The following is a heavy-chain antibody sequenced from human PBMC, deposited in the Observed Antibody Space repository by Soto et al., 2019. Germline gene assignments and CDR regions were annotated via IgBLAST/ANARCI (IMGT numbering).Heavy chain of an antibody. V-gene: IGHV1-58*01. CDR1: GFTFTSSA. Sequence: SVKVSCKASGFTFTSSAVQWVRQARGQRLEWIGWTVVGSGNTNYAQKFQERVTITRDMSTSTAYMELSSLRSEDTAVYYCAGHWNYRPYYYYGMDVWGQGTTVTVSS. CDR3: AGHWNYRPYYYYGMDV. D-gene: IGHD1-7*01. J-gene: IGHJ6*02. CDR2: TVVGSGNT.